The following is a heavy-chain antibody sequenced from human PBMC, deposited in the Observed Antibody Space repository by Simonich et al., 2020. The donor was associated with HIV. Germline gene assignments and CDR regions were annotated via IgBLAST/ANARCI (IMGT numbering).Heavy chain of an antibody. V-gene: IGHV4-34*01. CDR3: ARAGRGSGSSFYWYFDL. CDR2: INHSGIT. CDR1: GGSFSGYY. D-gene: IGHD1-26*01. J-gene: IGHJ2*01. Sequence: QVQLQQWGAGLLKPSETLSLTCAVYGGSFSGYYWNWIRQPPGKVLEWVGEINHSGITKYNPSLKSRATISVDTSKNQLSLKLSSVTAADTAVYYCARAGRGSGSSFYWYFDLWGRGTLVTVSS.